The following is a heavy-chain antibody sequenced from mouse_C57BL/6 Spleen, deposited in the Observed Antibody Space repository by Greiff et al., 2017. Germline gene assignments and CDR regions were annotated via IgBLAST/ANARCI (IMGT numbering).Heavy chain of an antibody. CDR2: IDPSDSYT. CDR3: ARGTTVVRAMDY. V-gene: IGHV1-69*01. D-gene: IGHD1-1*01. CDR1: GYTFTSYW. Sequence: QVQLQQPGAELVMPGASVKLSCKASGYTFTSYWMHWVKQRPGQGLEWIGEIDPSDSYTNYNQKFKGKSTLTVDKSSSTAYMQLSSLTSEDSAGYYCARGTTVVRAMDYWGQGTSVTVSS. J-gene: IGHJ4*01.